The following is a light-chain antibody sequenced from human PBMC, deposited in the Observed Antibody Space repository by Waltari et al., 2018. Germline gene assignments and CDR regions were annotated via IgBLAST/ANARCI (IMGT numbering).Light chain of an antibody. CDR1: TSNIGAGFD. J-gene: IGLJ1*01. V-gene: IGLV1-40*01. Sequence: QSVLTQPPSVSGAPGQRVAISCTGTTSNIGAGFDVHWYRQDPGTAPKLLIYRNNNRPSGFPDRFSGSKSGTSASLAITALQAADESDYYCQSYDTGLSAYVFGTGTKVIVL. CDR2: RNN. CDR3: QSYDTGLSAYV.